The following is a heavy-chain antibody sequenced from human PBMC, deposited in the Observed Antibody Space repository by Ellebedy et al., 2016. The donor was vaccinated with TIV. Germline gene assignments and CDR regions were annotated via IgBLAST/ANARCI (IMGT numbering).Heavy chain of an antibody. CDR1: GYTFTGYF. CDR2: INPSSGDT. D-gene: IGHD4-17*01. V-gene: IGHV1-2*02. J-gene: IGHJ6*03. CDR3: ARDFDYGDYENYYYYYMDV. Sequence: ASVKVSCXASGYTFTGYFMHWVRQVPGQGLEWMGWINPSSGDTNYAQKFQGRVTMTSDTSIRTAYLELSRLRSDDTAVYYCARDFDYGDYENYYYYYMDVWGKGTTVTVS.